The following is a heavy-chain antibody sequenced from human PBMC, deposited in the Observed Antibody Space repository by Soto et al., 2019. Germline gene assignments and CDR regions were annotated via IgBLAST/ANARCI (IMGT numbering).Heavy chain of an antibody. CDR1: GFTFSSYS. CDR2: ISSSSSYI. Sequence: GGSLRLSCAASGFTFSSYSMNWVRQAPGKGLEWVSSISSSSSYIYYADSVKGRFTISRDNAKNSLYLQMNSLRAEDTAVYYCARSYDYVWGSYRNDAFDIWGQGTMVTVSS. J-gene: IGHJ3*02. D-gene: IGHD3-16*02. CDR3: ARSYDYVWGSYRNDAFDI. V-gene: IGHV3-21*01.